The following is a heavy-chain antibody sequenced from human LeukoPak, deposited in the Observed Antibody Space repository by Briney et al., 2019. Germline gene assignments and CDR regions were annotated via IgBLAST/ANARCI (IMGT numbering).Heavy chain of an antibody. Sequence: GGSLRLSCAASGFTFSNYNMNWVRQAPGKGLEWVSYISSSSSTIYYADSVKGRFTISRDNAKNSLYLQMNSLRAEDTAVYYCARDGLVGALDYWGQGTLVTVSS. J-gene: IGHJ4*02. CDR3: ARDGLVGALDY. D-gene: IGHD1-26*01. CDR2: ISSSSSTI. CDR1: GFTFSNYN. V-gene: IGHV3-48*01.